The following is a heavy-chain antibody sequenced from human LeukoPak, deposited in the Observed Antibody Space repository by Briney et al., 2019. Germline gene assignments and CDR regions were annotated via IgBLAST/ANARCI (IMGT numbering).Heavy chain of an antibody. V-gene: IGHV3-9*01. J-gene: IGHJ3*02. D-gene: IGHD3-16*01. CDR1: GFTFDDYA. CDR3: AKDFYRLGEFDAFDN. CDR2: ISWNSGRI. Sequence: GGSLRLSCAASGFTFDDYAMHWVRHAPGKGLEWVSGISWNSGRIGYADSVKGRFTISRDNGKNSLYLQMNSLRVEDTALDYCAKDFYRLGEFDAFDNWGQGTMVTVSS.